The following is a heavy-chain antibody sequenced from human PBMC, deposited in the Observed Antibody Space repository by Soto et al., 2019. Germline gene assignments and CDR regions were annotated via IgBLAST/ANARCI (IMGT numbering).Heavy chain of an antibody. CDR3: AKSGAGRDTAISPASSYYYYYYGMDV. J-gene: IGHJ6*02. D-gene: IGHD5-18*01. Sequence: GGSLRLSCAASGFTFSSYAMSWVRQAPGKGLEWVSAISGSGGSTYYADSVKGRFTISRDNSKNTLYLQMNSLRAEDTAVYYCAKSGAGRDTAISPASSYYYYYYGMDVWGQGTTVTVSS. V-gene: IGHV3-23*01. CDR2: ISGSGGST. CDR1: GFTFSSYA.